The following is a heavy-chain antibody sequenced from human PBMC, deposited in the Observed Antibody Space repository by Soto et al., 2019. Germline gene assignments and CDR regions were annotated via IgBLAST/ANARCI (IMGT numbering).Heavy chain of an antibody. V-gene: IGHV3-74*01. J-gene: IGHJ4*02. CDR1: GFTFSSYW. CDR2: INSDGSST. Sequence: GESLKISCAASGFTFSSYWMHWVRQAPGKGLVWVSRINSDGSSTSYADSVKGRFTISRDNAKNSLYLQMNSLRAEDTAVYYWARAYYYDSSGYDAGFDYWGQGTMVTV. CDR3: ARAYYYDSSGYDAGFDY. D-gene: IGHD3-22*01.